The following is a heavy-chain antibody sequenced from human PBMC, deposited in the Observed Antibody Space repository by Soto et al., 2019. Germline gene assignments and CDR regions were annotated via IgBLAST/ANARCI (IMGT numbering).Heavy chain of an antibody. CDR2: ISGSGGST. J-gene: IGHJ4*02. D-gene: IGHD3-3*01. V-gene: IGHV3-23*01. CDR1: GFTFSSYA. Sequence: EVQLLESGGGLVQPGGSLRLSCAASGFTFSSYAMSWVRQAPGKGLERVSAISGSGGSTYYADSVKGRFTISRDNSKNTLYLQMNSLRAEDTAVYYCAKDQGVDYDFWSGYLYYFDYWGQGTLVTVSS. CDR3: AKDQGVDYDFWSGYLYYFDY.